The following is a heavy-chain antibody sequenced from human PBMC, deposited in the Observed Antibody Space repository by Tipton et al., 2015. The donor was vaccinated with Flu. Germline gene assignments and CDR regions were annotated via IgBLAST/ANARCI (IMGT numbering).Heavy chain of an antibody. CDR2: IRKDGSRI. J-gene: IGHJ6*02. Sequence: SLRLSCAASGFNFNTAWMNWVRQAPGKGPEWVANIRKDGSRIDYVDSVKGRFTISRDNAKNSVYLQMNSLRVEDTAVYYCARDRVVGAAAGYYYSYYGMDVWGQGTTVTVSS. D-gene: IGHD1-26*01. CDR1: GFNFNTAW. V-gene: IGHV3-7*03. CDR3: ARDRVVGAAAGYYYSYYGMDV.